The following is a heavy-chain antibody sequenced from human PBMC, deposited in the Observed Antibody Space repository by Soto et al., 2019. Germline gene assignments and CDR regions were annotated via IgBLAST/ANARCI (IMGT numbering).Heavy chain of an antibody. CDR3: ARSPSWETTVTPYYFDY. D-gene: IGHD4-4*01. V-gene: IGHV1-8*01. CDR2: MNPKSANT. Sequence: QVQLVQSGAEVKKPGASVKVPCKASRYTFISYDINWVRQATGQGLEWMGWMNPKSANTGYAQNFQGRVTMTRNTSISTAYMELSSLRSEDTAVYYCARSPSWETTVTPYYFDYWGQGTLVTVSS. J-gene: IGHJ4*02. CDR1: RYTFISYD.